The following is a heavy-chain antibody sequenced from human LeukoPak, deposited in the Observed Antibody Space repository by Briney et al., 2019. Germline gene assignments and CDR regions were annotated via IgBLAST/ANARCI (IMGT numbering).Heavy chain of an antibody. CDR1: GGTFSSYA. J-gene: IGHJ4*02. CDR3: SRAVQRDYYVSSGYLNFEY. D-gene: IGHD3-22*01. CDR2: IIPIFGTA. V-gene: IGHV1-69*06. Sequence: SVKVSCKASGGTFSSYAFSWVRQAPGQELEWMGGIIPIFGTANYAQQFHDRVTITADKSTSTAYMQLSSRITEYTAVYYCSRAVQRDYYVSSGYLNFEYWGQGALVTVSS.